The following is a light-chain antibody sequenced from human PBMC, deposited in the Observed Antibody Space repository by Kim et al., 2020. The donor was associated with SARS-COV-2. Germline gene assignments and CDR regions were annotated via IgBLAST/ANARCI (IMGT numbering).Light chain of an antibody. CDR3: LQHRTYPIT. CDR2: GAS. CDR1: QDIGND. Sequence: ASVGDRVTITCRESQDIGNDLGCYQQNPGRAPKRLIYGASNLQSGVPSRFSGIGSETELTLTINSLQPEDFATYFCLQHRTYPITFGQGTRLEIK. V-gene: IGKV1-17*01. J-gene: IGKJ5*01.